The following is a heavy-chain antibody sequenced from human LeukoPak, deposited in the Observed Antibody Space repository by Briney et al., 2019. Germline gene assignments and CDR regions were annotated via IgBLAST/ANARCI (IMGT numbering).Heavy chain of an antibody. Sequence: GGSLRLSCAASGFTFSGYWMHWVRQAAGKGLVWVSRISRDGSSTIYADSVRGRFTISRDNAKSTLYLQMNSLRAEDTAVYYCASLTTWDYGMDVWGQGTTVTVSS. J-gene: IGHJ6*02. V-gene: IGHV3-74*01. CDR1: GFTFSGYW. D-gene: IGHD2/OR15-2a*01. CDR2: ISRDGSST. CDR3: ASLTTWDYGMDV.